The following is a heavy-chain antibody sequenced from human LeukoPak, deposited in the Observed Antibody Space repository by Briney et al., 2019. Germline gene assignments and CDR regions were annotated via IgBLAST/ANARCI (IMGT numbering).Heavy chain of an antibody. CDR2: IRSYSSYI. Sequence: AGGSLRLSCAAPGFTLDNYNFNWVRQAPGKGLEWVASIRSYSSYIHYADSVKGRFTISRDDAKKSLYLQMNSLRAEDTAVYFCARFAEVYYYVDVWGTGTTVIVSS. V-gene: IGHV3-21*01. CDR1: GFTLDNYN. J-gene: IGHJ6*03. CDR3: ARFAEVYYYVDV. D-gene: IGHD2-21*01.